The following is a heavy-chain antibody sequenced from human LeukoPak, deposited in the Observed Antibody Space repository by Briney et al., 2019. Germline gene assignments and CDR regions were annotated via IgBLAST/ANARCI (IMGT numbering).Heavy chain of an antibody. CDR3: ARGRQWLTRYFDL. CDR2: IYYSGST. CDR1: GGSISSSSYY. Sequence: SETLSLTCTVSGGSISSSSYYWGWIRQPPWKGLEWIGSIYYSGSTYYNPSLKSRVTISVDTSKNQFSLKLSSVTAADTAVYYCARGRQWLTRYFDLWGRGTLVTVSS. J-gene: IGHJ2*01. V-gene: IGHV4-39*07. D-gene: IGHD6-19*01.